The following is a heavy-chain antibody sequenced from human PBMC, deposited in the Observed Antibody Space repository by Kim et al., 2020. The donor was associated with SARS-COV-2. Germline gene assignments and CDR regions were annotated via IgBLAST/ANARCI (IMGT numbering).Heavy chain of an antibody. CDR1: GFTFSSYS. V-gene: IGHV3-21*01. J-gene: IGHJ4*02. CDR3: ARVLSGSGSYYSLN. D-gene: IGHD3-10*01. Sequence: GGSLRLSCAASGFTFSSYSMNWVRQAPGKGLEWVSSISSSSSYIYYADSVKGRFTISRDNAKNSLYLQMNSLRAEDTAVYYCARVLSGSGSYYSLNWGQGTLVTVSS. CDR2: ISSSSSYI.